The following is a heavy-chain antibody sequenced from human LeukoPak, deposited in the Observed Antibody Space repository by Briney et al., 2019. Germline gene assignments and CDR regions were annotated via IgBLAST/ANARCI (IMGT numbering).Heavy chain of an antibody. D-gene: IGHD3-3*01. CDR1: GFTFSGNG. Sequence: GGSLRLSCAASGFTFSGNGMHWVRQAPGKGLEWVAVISFDGTNKYYADSVKGRFTISRDNSRNTLYLQMNSLRAEDTAVYYCAKDPGFFGVVTSTLDYWGQGTLVTVSS. V-gene: IGHV3-30*18. CDR3: AKDPGFFGVVTSTLDY. J-gene: IGHJ4*02. CDR2: ISFDGTNK.